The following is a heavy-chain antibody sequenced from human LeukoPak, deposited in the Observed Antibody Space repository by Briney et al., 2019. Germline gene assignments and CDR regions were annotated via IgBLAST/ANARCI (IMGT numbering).Heavy chain of an antibody. CDR2: IYYSGST. D-gene: IGHD2-2*01. CDR1: GGSISSSSYY. J-gene: IGHJ4*02. Sequence: PSETLSLTCTVSGGSISSSSYYWGWIRRAPGKGLEWIGSIYYSGSTYYNPSLKSRVTISVDTSKNQSSQKLSSVTAADTAVYYCANPRNIVVVPAAWDYWGQGTLVTVSS. CDR3: ANPRNIVVVPAAWDY. V-gene: IGHV4-39*07.